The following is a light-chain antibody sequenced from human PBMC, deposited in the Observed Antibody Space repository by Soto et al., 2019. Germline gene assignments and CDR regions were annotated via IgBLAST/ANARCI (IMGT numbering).Light chain of an antibody. Sequence: QSALTQPPSASGSPGQSVTISCTGTSSDVGGYNYVSWYQQHPGKAPKLMIYEVSKRPSGVPDRFSGSKSGNTASLAITGLQAGDEADYYCQSYDSGLRALYVFGTGTKLTVL. J-gene: IGLJ1*01. CDR1: SSDVGGYNY. CDR3: QSYDSGLRALYV. CDR2: EVS. V-gene: IGLV2-8*01.